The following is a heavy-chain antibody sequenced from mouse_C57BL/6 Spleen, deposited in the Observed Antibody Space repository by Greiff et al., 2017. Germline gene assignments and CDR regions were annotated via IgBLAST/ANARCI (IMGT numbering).Heavy chain of an antibody. CDR1: GYTFTSYW. CDR2: IHPNSGST. D-gene: IGHD2-4*01. V-gene: IGHV1-64*01. Sequence: VQLQQPGAELVKPGASVKLSCKASGYTFTSYWMHWVKQRPGQGLEWIGMIHPNSGSTNYNEKIKSKATLTVDKSSSTAYMQLSSLTSEDSAVYYCAREGDYDYEDAYWGQGTLVTVSA. CDR3: AREGDYDYEDAY. J-gene: IGHJ3*01.